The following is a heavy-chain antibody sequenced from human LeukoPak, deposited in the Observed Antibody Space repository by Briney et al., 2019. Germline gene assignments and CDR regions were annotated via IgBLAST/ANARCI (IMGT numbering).Heavy chain of an antibody. V-gene: IGHV4-34*01. J-gene: IGHJ4*02. D-gene: IGHD6-13*01. CDR3: AREVAAAGGHFDY. CDR2: IYYSGST. Sequence: PSETLSLTCAVYGGSFSGYYWSWIRQPPGKGLEWIGSIYYSGSTYYNPSLKSRVTISVDTSKNQFSLKLSSVTAADTAVYYCAREVAAAGGHFDYWGQGTLVTVSS. CDR1: GGSFSGYY.